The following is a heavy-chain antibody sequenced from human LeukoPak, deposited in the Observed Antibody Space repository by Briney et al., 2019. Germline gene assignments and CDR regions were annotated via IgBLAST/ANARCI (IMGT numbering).Heavy chain of an antibody. J-gene: IGHJ6*02. CDR3: ARVLDSSGYYLTYYYYGMDV. Sequence: GGSLRLSCAASGFTFSSYAMHWVRQAPGKGLEWVAVISFDGSDKYYADSVKGRFTISRDNSKNTLYVQMNSLRVEDTAVYYCARVLDSSGYYLTYYYYGMDVWGQGTTVTVSS. CDR2: ISFDGSDK. V-gene: IGHV3-30*04. CDR1: GFTFSSYA. D-gene: IGHD3-22*01.